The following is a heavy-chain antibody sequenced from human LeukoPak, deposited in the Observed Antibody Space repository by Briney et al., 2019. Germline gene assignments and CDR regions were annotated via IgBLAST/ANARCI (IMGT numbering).Heavy chain of an antibody. CDR2: IIPILGVA. D-gene: IGHD2-15*01. V-gene: IGHV1-69*04. CDR3: AREMAVEYYYYYYMDV. Sequence: GAPVKVSCKASGGTFSSYAINWVRQAPGQGLEWMGRIIPILGVANYAQKFHGRVTITADKSTSTAYMELSSLRSEDTAVYYCAREMAVEYYYYYYMDVWGKGTTVTVSS. CDR1: GGTFSSYA. J-gene: IGHJ6*03.